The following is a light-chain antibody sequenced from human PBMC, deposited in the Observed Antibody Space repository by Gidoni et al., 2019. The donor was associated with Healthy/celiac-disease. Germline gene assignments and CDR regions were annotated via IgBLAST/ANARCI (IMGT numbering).Light chain of an antibody. CDR3: QQRSNWPPWT. J-gene: IGKJ1*01. CDR1: QSVSSY. CDR2: DAS. V-gene: IGKV3-11*01. Sequence: EIVVTQSPATLSLSPGERATLSCSASQSVSSYLAWYQQTPGQAPRLLIYDASNRATGIPARFSGSVSGTDFTLTISSLEPEDFAVYYCQQRSNWPPWTFGQGTKVEIK.